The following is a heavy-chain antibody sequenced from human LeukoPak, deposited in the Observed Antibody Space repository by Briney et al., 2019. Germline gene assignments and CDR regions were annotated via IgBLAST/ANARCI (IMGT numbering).Heavy chain of an antibody. Sequence: SETLSLTCTVSGGSISSYYWSWIRQPPGKRLEWIGYIYYGGSTNYNPSLKSRVTISVDTSKNQFSLKLSSVTAADTAVYYCARGSLERITRYYYYGMDVWGQGTTVTVSS. CDR1: GGSISSYY. J-gene: IGHJ6*02. V-gene: IGHV4-59*01. CDR2: IYYGGST. D-gene: IGHD2/OR15-2a*01. CDR3: ARGSLERITRYYYYGMDV.